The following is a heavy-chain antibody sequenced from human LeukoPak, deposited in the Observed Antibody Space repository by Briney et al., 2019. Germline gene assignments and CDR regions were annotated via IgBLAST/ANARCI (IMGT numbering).Heavy chain of an antibody. J-gene: IGHJ6*03. CDR1: GFTFSSYG. CDR3: AKDPQDSSSSPYYYYYMDV. V-gene: IGHV3-30*02. Sequence: GGSLGLSCAASGFTFSSYGMHWVRQAPGKGLEWVAFIRYDGSNKYYADSVKGRFTISRDNSKNTLYLQMNSLRAEDTAVYYCAKDPQDSSSSPYYYYYMDVWGKGTTVTVSS. CDR2: IRYDGSNK. D-gene: IGHD6-6*01.